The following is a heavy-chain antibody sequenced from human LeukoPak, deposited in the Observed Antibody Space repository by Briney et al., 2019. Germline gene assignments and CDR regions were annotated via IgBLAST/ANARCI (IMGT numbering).Heavy chain of an antibody. V-gene: IGHV1-69*13. D-gene: IGHD6-19*01. CDR2: IIPIFGTA. CDR1: GGTFSSYA. J-gene: IGHJ6*02. CDR3: AREGIAVAGDYYYYYGMDV. Sequence: SVTVSFKASGGTFSSYAISWVRQAPGQGLEWMGGIIPIFGTANYAQKFQGRVTVTADESTSTAYMELSSLRSEDTAVYYCAREGIAVAGDYYYYYGMDVWGQGTTVTVSS.